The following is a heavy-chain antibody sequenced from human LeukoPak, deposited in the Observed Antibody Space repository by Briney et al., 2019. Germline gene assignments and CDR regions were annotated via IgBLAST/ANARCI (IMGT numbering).Heavy chain of an antibody. CDR2: FDPEDGET. V-gene: IGHV1-24*01. Sequence: PAGSVKVSCKVSGYTLTELSMHWVRQAPGKGLEWMGGFDPEDGETIYAQKFQGRVTMTEDTSTDTAYMELSSLRSEDTAVYYCAILDIAARGFDYWGQGTLVTVSS. D-gene: IGHD6-6*01. J-gene: IGHJ4*02. CDR1: GYTLTELS. CDR3: AILDIAARGFDY.